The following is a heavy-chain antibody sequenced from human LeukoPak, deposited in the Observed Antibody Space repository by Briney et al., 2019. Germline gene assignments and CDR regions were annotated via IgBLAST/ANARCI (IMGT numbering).Heavy chain of an antibody. V-gene: IGHV3-21*01. CDR3: ARDGRCGGDCYAS. Sequence: GSLRLSCAASGFSFSSYTMNWVRQAPGKGLEWVSIISSSSSYIYYADSVKGRFTISRDNAKNALYLQMNSLRVEDTAVYYCARDGRCGGDCYASWGQGTLVTVSS. CDR1: GFSFSSYT. D-gene: IGHD2-21*02. CDR2: ISSSSSYI. J-gene: IGHJ4*02.